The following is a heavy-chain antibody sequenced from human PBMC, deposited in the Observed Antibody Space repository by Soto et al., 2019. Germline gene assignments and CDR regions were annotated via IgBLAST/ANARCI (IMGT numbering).Heavy chain of an antibody. CDR2: INDSGNI. CDR1: GGSFSGYQ. V-gene: IGHV4-34*01. Sequence: QVKLQQWGAGLLKPSETLSLTCAVYGGSFSGYQWTWIRQTPGKGLEWIGEINDSGNINYNPSLKMRVNTGVDTAKKQIALKLSSVTAADTAVYYCARGLILWFGELARRGGYYYYMDVWGKGTAVTVSS. J-gene: IGHJ6*03. D-gene: IGHD3-10*01. CDR3: ARGLILWFGELARRGGYYYYMDV.